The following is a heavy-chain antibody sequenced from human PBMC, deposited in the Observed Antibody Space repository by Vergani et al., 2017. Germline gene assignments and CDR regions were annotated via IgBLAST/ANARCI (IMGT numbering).Heavy chain of an antibody. CDR3: ARSVAAAGATRD. D-gene: IGHD6-13*01. V-gene: IGHV1-69*02. CDR2: SIPILGIA. J-gene: IGHJ4*02. CDR1: GGTFSSYT. Sequence: QVQLVQSGAEVKKPGSSVKVSCKASGGTFSSYTISWVRQAPGQGLEWMGRSIPILGIANYAQKLQGRVTMTADKSTSTAYMELSSLRSEDTAVYYCARSVAAAGATRDWGQGTLVTVSS.